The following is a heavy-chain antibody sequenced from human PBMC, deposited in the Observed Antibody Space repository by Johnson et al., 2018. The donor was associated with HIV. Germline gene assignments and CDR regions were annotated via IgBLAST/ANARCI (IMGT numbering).Heavy chain of an antibody. Sequence: VQLVESGGGLVKPGGSLRLSCAASGFSFSDYDLNWIRQAPGKGLEWVSAISGSGGSTYSADSVKGRFTISRDNSNNTLYLQMNSLRAEDTAVYYCAKSSRVSTTFDAFDIWGRGTMVTVSS. CDR2: ISGSGGST. D-gene: IGHD1-26*01. CDR3: AKSSRVSTTFDAFDI. J-gene: IGHJ3*02. CDR1: GFSFSDYD. V-gene: IGHV3-23*04.